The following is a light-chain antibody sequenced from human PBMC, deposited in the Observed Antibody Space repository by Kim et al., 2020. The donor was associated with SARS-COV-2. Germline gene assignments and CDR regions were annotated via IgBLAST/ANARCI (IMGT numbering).Light chain of an antibody. J-gene: IGKJ1*01. Sequence: ASVGDRVTITCRGSERISSWLAWYQQKQGKAPKLLSYKASSLQAGVPSRFSGSGYGTEFTLTISRLQPDDFATYNCQQYNSYSWTFGQGTKVDIK. CDR2: KAS. V-gene: IGKV1-5*03. CDR1: ERISSW. CDR3: QQYNSYSWT.